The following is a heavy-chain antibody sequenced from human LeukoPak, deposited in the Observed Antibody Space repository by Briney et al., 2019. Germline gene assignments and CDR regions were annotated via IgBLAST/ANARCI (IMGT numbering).Heavy chain of an antibody. CDR3: AKGGIGHQGVFDY. J-gene: IGHJ4*02. CDR1: GFTFSSYA. Sequence: GGSLRLSCAASGFTFSSYAMSWVRQAPGKGLEWVSAISGSGGSTYYADSVKGRFIISRDNSKNTLYLQMNSLRAEDTAVYYCAKGGIGHQGVFDYWGQGTLVTVSS. CDR2: ISGSGGST. D-gene: IGHD2-2*01. V-gene: IGHV3-23*01.